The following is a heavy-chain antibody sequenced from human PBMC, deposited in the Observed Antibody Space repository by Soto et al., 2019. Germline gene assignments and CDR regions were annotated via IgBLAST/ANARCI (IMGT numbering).Heavy chain of an antibody. J-gene: IGHJ4*01. V-gene: IGHV3-23*01. CDR2: ITTTGDTS. CDR3: AKVPEYRDGSSFYYFDS. CDR1: GFTFSDFA. Sequence: GGSLRLSCAASGFTFSDFAMNWVRQTPGKRLEWVSIITTTGDTSYYADSVKGRFTISRDNSKNMLYLQMNNLRVDDTAIYFCAKVPEYRDGSSFYYFDSWGHGA. D-gene: IGHD6-6*01.